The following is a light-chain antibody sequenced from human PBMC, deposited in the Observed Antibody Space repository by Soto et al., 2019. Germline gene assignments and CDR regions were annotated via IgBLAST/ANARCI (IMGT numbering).Light chain of an antibody. CDR3: QQSYTTPRGT. J-gene: IGKJ1*01. CDR2: AAS. Sequence: DLQMTQSPSSLSASVGDRVTITCRASQSISNYLNWYQQKPGKGPNLLIYAASSLQSGVPSRFSGSGSGTDFTLTISSLQSEDFGTYYCQQSYTTPRGTFGQGTKVEI. V-gene: IGKV1-39*01. CDR1: QSISNY.